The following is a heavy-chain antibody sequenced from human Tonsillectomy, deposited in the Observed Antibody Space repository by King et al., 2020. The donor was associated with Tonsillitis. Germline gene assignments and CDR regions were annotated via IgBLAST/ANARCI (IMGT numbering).Heavy chain of an antibody. CDR1: GFTVSSNY. V-gene: IGHV3-53*01. J-gene: IGHJ4*02. D-gene: IGHD3-22*01. Sequence: VQLVESGGGLIQPGGSLRLSCAASGFTVSSNYMSWVRQAPGKGLEWVSVIYSGGSTYYADSVKGRFTISRDNSKNTPYFQMNSLRAEDTAVYYCARVRPYYYDSSGFDYWGQGTLVTVSS. CDR2: IYSGGST. CDR3: ARVRPYYYDSSGFDY.